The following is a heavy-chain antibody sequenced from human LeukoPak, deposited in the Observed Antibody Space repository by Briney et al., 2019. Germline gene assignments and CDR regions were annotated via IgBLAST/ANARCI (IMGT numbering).Heavy chain of an antibody. CDR1: GFTFDDYS. V-gene: IGHV3-43*01. Sequence: GGSLRLSCVASGFTFDDYSMHWVRQAPGKGLQWVSLISWDGGSTYYADSVKGRFTISRDNSKNSLYLQMNSLRSEDTALYYCAKGYGSGSPLDYWGQGTLVTVSS. CDR2: ISWDGGST. CDR3: AKGYGSGSPLDY. D-gene: IGHD3-10*01. J-gene: IGHJ4*02.